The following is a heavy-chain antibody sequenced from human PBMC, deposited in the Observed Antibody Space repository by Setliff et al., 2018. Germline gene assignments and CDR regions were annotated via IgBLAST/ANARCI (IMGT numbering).Heavy chain of an antibody. CDR1: GYDFFGYW. V-gene: IGHV5-51*01. Sequence: GESLKISCQGLGYDFFGYWIAWVRQVPGKGPEWVGLIYPGDSDTRYSPSFQGQVTIAVDRSRVTAYLQWDSLKASDAATYYCARLAVRNTVYYYFTDVWGKGTSGTVS. J-gene: IGHJ6*03. CDR2: IYPGDSDT. CDR3: ARLAVRNTVYYYFTDV. D-gene: IGHD2-2*02.